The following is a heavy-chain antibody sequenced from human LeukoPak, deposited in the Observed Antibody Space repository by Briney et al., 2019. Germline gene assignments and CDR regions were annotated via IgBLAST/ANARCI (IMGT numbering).Heavy chain of an antibody. D-gene: IGHD3-10*02. Sequence: SETLSLTCAVSGGSISSYYWNWIRQPAGKGLEWIGRIYSTGITNYNPSLKSRLTMSVDKSKNQFSLKLSSVTAADTAVHFCARDRDHVWYFDLWGRGTLVGVSS. J-gene: IGHJ2*01. CDR1: GGSISSYY. CDR2: IYSTGIT. V-gene: IGHV4-4*07. CDR3: ARDRDHVWYFDL.